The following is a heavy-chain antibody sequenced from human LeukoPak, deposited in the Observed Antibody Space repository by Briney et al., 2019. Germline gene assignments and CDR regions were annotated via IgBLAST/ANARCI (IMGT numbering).Heavy chain of an antibody. J-gene: IGHJ5*02. D-gene: IGHD2-15*01. V-gene: IGHV3-15*01. CDR1: GFTFSNAW. Sequence: GGSLRLSCAASGFTFSNAWMSWVRQAPGKGLEWVGRIKSKTDGGTTDYAAPVKGRFTISRDDSKNTLYLQMNSLKTEDTAVYYCTTGIRDIVVGVAATPPPWGQGTLVTVSS. CDR3: TTGIRDIVVGVAATPPP. CDR2: IKSKTDGGTT.